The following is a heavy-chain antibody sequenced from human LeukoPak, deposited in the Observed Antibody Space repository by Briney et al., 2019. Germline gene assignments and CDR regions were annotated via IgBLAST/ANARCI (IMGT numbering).Heavy chain of an antibody. CDR2: IYHSGST. V-gene: IGHV4-38-2*02. D-gene: IGHD3-22*01. J-gene: IGHJ4*02. CDR3: ARGSPTARYYYDSSGSGRFDY. CDR1: GYSISSGYY. Sequence: PSETLSLTCTVSGYSISSGYYWGWIRQPPGKGLEWIGSIYHSGSTYYNPSLKSRVTISVDTSKNQFSLKLSSVTAADTAVYYCARGSPTARYYYDSSGSGRFDYWGQGTLVTVSS.